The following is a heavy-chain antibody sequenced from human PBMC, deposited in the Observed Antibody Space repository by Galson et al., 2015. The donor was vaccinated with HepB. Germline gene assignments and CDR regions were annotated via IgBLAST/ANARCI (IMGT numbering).Heavy chain of an antibody. CDR1: GFSLSTAGVG. V-gene: IGHV2-5*02. Sequence: PALVKPTQTLTLTCNVSGFSLSTAGVGVGWIRQPPGKALEWLALIYWDDDTSYRRSLKSRLTITKDTAKSQVVLTMTNVDPVDTATYFCAHALMTFGGVIFDAFDIWGQGTMVTVSS. J-gene: IGHJ3*02. CDR3: AHALMTFGGVIFDAFDI. D-gene: IGHD3-16*01. CDR2: IYWDDDT.